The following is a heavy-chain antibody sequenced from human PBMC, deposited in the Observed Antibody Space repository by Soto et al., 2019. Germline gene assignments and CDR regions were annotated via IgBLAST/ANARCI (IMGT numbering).Heavy chain of an antibody. D-gene: IGHD1-26*01. CDR3: ARVKAALGDSGMDV. CDR2: ISSSSSYI. J-gene: IGHJ6*02. CDR1: GFTFSSYS. V-gene: IGHV3-21*01. Sequence: EVQLVESGGGLVKPGGSLRLSCAASGFTFSSYSMNWVRQAPGKGLEWVSSISSSSSYIYYADSVKGRFTISRDNAKNSLYLQMNSLRAEDTAVYYCARVKAALGDSGMDVWGQGTTVTVSS.